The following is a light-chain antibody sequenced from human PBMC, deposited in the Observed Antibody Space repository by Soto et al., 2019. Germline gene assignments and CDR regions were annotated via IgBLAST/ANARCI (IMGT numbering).Light chain of an antibody. V-gene: IGKV1-9*01. CDR3: QQLNRYPPALT. CDR1: QGISSY. CDR2: AAS. J-gene: IGKJ4*01. Sequence: DIQLTQSPSSLSASVGDRVTITCRASQGISSYLAWYQQKPGKAPKLLIYAASTLQSGVPSRFSGSGSGTEFTLTISSLQPEDFATYYCQQLNRYPPALTFGGGTKVEIK.